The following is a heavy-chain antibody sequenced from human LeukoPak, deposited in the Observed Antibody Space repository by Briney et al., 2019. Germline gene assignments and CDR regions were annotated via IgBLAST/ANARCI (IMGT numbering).Heavy chain of an antibody. CDR2: INPNSGGT. V-gene: IGHV1-2*02. J-gene: IGHJ4*02. CDR1: GYTFTGYY. Sequence: ASVKVSCKASGYTFTGYYMHWVRQAPGQGLEWMGWINPNSGGTNYAQKFQGRVTMTRDTPISTAYMELSRLRSDDTAVYYCARVVEGDGYNYFDYWGQGTLVTVSS. CDR3: ARVVEGDGYNYFDY. D-gene: IGHD5-24*01.